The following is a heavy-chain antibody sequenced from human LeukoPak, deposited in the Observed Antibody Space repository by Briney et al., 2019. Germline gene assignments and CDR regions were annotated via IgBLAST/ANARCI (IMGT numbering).Heavy chain of an antibody. CDR3: AGQCYDFWSGYFNFDY. Sequence: SVKVSCKASGGTFSSYAISWVRQAPGQGLEWMGGIIPIFGTANYAQKFQGRVTITADESTSTAYMELSSLRSEDTAVYYCAGQCYDFWSGYFNFDYWGQGTLVTVSS. CDR1: GGTFSSYA. D-gene: IGHD3-3*01. J-gene: IGHJ4*02. CDR2: IIPIFGTA. V-gene: IGHV1-69*13.